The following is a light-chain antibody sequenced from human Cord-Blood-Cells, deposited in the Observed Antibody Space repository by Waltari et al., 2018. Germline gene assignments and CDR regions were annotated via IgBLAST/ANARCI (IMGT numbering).Light chain of an antibody. CDR1: QSISSW. J-gene: IGKJ2*01. V-gene: IGKV1-5*03. Sequence: DIQMTQSPSTLSASVGDRVTITCRASQSISSWLAWYQQKPGKAPKLLIYKASSLESGVPSRFSGSGSGTEFTLTISNLQPDDFVTYYCQQYNSYSYTFGQGTKLEIK. CDR3: QQYNSYSYT. CDR2: KAS.